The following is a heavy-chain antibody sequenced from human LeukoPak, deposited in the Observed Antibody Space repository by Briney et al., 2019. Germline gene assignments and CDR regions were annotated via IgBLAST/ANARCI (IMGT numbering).Heavy chain of an antibody. CDR1: GFTFSSYS. Sequence: GGSLRLSCAASGFTFSSYSMNWVRQAPGKGLEWVSSISSSSSYIYYADSVKGRFTISRDNAKNSLYLQMNSLRAEDTAVYYCARIRYSSGWAFDYWGQGTLVTVFS. V-gene: IGHV3-21*01. J-gene: IGHJ4*02. D-gene: IGHD6-19*01. CDR3: ARIRYSSGWAFDY. CDR2: ISSSSSYI.